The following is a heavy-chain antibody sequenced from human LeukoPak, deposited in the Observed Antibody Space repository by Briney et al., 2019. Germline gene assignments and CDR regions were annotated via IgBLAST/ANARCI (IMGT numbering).Heavy chain of an antibody. V-gene: IGHV4-34*01. CDR3: ARDSLGGGPFDY. J-gene: IGHJ4*02. Sequence: PSETLSLTCAVYGGSFSGYYWSWIRQPPGKGLEWIGEINHSGSTNYNPSLKSRVTISVDTSKNQFSLKLSSVTAADTAVYYCARDSLGGGPFDYWGQGTLVTVSS. CDR1: GGSFSGYY. D-gene: IGHD2-15*01. CDR2: INHSGST.